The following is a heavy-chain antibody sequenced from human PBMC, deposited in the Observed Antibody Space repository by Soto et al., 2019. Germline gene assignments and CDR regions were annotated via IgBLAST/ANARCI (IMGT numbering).Heavy chain of an antibody. CDR3: ARENGEIHYDILPGSRALVAFDI. CDR1: GGSISSGGYY. V-gene: IGHV4-31*03. CDR2: IYYSGST. J-gene: IGHJ3*02. Sequence: QVQLQESGPGLVKPSQTLSLTCTVSGGSISSGGYYWSWIRQHPGKGLEWIGYIYYSGSTYYNPSRESRVTISVDTSKNQFSLKLRSVTAADTAVYYCARENGEIHYDILPGSRALVAFDIWGQGTMVTVSS. D-gene: IGHD3-9*01.